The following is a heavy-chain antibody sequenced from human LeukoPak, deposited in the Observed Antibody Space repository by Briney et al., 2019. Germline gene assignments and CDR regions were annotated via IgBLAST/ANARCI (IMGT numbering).Heavy chain of an antibody. J-gene: IGHJ4*02. V-gene: IGHV3-53*01. CDR2: IYSGGST. CDR3: ARWRRYYGDYVFDY. Sequence: GGSLRLSCAASGFTVSSNYKSWVRQAPGKGLEWVSVIYSGGSTYYADSVKGRFTISRDNSKNTLYLQMNSLRAEDTAVYYCARWRRYYGDYVFDYWGQGTLVTVSS. CDR1: GFTVSSNY. D-gene: IGHD4-17*01.